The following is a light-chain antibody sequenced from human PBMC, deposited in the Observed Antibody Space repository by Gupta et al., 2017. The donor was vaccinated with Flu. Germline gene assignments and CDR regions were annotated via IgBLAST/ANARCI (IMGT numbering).Light chain of an antibody. Sequence: DIVMTQSPATLSVSPGERATLSCRASQSVSSNLAWYQQKPGQAPRLLIYGASTRATGSPARFSGSGSGTEFTLTISSLQSEDFAVYYCQQYNNWPRITFGQGTRLEIK. J-gene: IGKJ5*01. CDR3: QQYNNWPRIT. V-gene: IGKV3-15*01. CDR1: QSVSSN. CDR2: GAS.